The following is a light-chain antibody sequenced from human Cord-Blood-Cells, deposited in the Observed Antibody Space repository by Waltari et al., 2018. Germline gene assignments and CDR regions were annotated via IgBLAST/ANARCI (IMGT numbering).Light chain of an antibody. Sequence: QSALTQPRSVSGSPVQSVTISCTGTSSDVGGYTYVSWYQQHPGKAPKLMIYDVSKRPSGVPDRFSGSKSGNTASLTISGLQAEDEADYYCCSYAGSYTWVFGGGTKLTVL. CDR2: DVS. V-gene: IGLV2-11*01. CDR3: CSYAGSYTWV. J-gene: IGLJ3*02. CDR1: SSDVGGYTY.